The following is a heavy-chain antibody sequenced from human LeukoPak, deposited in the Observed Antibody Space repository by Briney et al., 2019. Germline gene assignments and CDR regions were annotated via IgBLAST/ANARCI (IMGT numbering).Heavy chain of an antibody. CDR3: ARDPDSSLTFFDY. CDR1: GYTFTGYY. V-gene: IGHV1-2*02. CDR2: INPNSGGT. Sequence: ASVKVSCKASGYTFTGYYMHWVRQAPGQGLEWMGWINPNSGGTNYAQKFQGRVTMTRDTSISTAYMELSSLRSEDTAVYYCARDPDSSLTFFDYWGQGTLVTVSS. D-gene: IGHD6-19*01. J-gene: IGHJ4*02.